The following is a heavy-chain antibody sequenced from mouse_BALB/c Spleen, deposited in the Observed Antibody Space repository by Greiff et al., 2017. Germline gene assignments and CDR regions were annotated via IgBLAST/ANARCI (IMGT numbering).Heavy chain of an antibody. Sequence: EVKLQQSGTVLARPGASVKMSCKASGYTFTSYWMHWVKQRPGQGLEWIGAIYPGNSDTSYNQKFKGKAKLTAVTSTSTAYMELSSLTNEDSAVYYCTRGGYDGDGYAMDYWGQGTSVTVSS. CDR3: TRGGYDGDGYAMDY. CDR2: IYPGNSDT. D-gene: IGHD2-14*01. V-gene: IGHV1-5*01. J-gene: IGHJ4*01. CDR1: GYTFTSYW.